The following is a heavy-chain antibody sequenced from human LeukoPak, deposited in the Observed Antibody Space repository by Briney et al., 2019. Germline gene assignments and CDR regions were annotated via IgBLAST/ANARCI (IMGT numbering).Heavy chain of an antibody. D-gene: IGHD5-24*01. CDR3: ARDREMATIGRIGGLDY. CDR2: IWYDGSNK. J-gene: IGHJ4*02. V-gene: IGHV3-33*01. CDR1: GFTFSSYG. Sequence: GGSLRLSCAASGFTFSSYGMHWVRQAPGKGLEWVAVIWYDGSNKYYADSVKGRFTISRDNSKNTLYLQMNSLRAEDTAVYFCARDREMATIGRIGGLDYWGQGTLVTVSS.